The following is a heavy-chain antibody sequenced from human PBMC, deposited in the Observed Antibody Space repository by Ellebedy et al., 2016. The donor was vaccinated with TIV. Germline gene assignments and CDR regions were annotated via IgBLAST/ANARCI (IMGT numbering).Heavy chain of an antibody. CDR3: ARRHDLLTGLYN. Sequence: GESLKISCKGSGNSFTYYWIAWVRQMPGKGLEWMGIIHPRDSETRYSPSFQGQVTISVVKSTNTAYLQWSSLRASDTAMYYCARRHDLLTGLYNWGQGTLVTVSS. J-gene: IGHJ4*02. CDR1: GNSFTYYW. D-gene: IGHD3-9*01. V-gene: IGHV5-51*01. CDR2: IHPRDSET.